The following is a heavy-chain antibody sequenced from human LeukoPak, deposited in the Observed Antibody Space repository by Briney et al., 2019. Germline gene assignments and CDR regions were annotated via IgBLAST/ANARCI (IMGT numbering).Heavy chain of an antibody. CDR2: IQYDGGNK. J-gene: IGHJ4*02. V-gene: IGHV3-30*02. D-gene: IGHD2-2*01. CDR3: AKEDCSSTSCSPDY. Sequence: GGSLRLSCVASGITFSSFGMHWVRQAPGKGLEWVAFIQYDGGNKYYTDSVKGRFAISRDNSKNTLSLQMNSLRAEDTAVYYCAKEDCSSTSCSPDYWGQGTLVTVSS. CDR1: GITFSSFG.